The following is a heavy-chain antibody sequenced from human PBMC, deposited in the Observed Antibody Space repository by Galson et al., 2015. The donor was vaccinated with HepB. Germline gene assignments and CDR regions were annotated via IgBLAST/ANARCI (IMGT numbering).Heavy chain of an antibody. J-gene: IGHJ5*02. V-gene: IGHV3-48*04. D-gene: IGHD3-3*01. CDR3: ARVGSGSRWFDP. CDR1: GFAFSGYT. CDR2: ISNSGSTI. Sequence: SLRLSCAASGFAFSGYTMHWVRQAPGKGLEWVSYISNSGSTIYYADSVKGRFTISRDNAKNSLYLQMNSLRAEDTAVYYCARVGSGSRWFDPWGQGTLVTVSS.